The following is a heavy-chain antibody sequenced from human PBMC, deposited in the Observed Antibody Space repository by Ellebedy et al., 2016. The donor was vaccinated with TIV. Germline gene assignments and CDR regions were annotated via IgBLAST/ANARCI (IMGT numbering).Heavy chain of an antibody. V-gene: IGHV3-33*08. Sequence: PGGSLRLSCAASGFTFSSYGMHWVRQAPGKGLEWVAVIWYDGSNKYYADSVKGRFTISRDNSKNTLYLQMNSLRAEDTAVYYCARGPTYYDFNFDYWGQGTLVTVSS. CDR1: GFTFSSYG. CDR2: IWYDGSNK. D-gene: IGHD3-3*01. J-gene: IGHJ4*02. CDR3: ARGPTYYDFNFDY.